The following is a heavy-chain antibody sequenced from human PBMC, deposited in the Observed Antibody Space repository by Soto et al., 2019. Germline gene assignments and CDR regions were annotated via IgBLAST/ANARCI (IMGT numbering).Heavy chain of an antibody. CDR1: GFTFSSYW. J-gene: IGHJ6*03. Sequence: EVQLVESGGGVVQPGGSLRLSCAASGFTFSSYWMHWVRQAPGQGLVWVSRINVDGSRTTHADSVKGRFTISRDNAKNTVYLPMYGLRAEDTAVDYCGRIANGDYNMEVWGQVITVTVSS. V-gene: IGHV3-74*03. CDR2: INVDGSRT. CDR3: GRIANGDYNMEV. D-gene: IGHD1-1*01.